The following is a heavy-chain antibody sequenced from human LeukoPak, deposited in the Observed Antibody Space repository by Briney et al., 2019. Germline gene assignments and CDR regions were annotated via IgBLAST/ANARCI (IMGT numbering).Heavy chain of an antibody. J-gene: IGHJ4*02. CDR2: IYPGDSAT. Sequence: GEPLKISCKGFGYRLDTYWIGWVRQMPGKGLEWMGIIYPGDSATRYSPSFQGQVTISADKSISTAYLQWSSLKASDTAMYYCARLHSLHYFDFWGQGTLVTVSS. CDR3: ARLHSLHYFDF. CDR1: GYRLDTYW. D-gene: IGHD6-13*01. V-gene: IGHV5-51*01.